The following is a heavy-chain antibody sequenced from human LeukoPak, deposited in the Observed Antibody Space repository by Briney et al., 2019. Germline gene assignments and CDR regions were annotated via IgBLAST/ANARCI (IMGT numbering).Heavy chain of an antibody. CDR2: IYHSGST. Sequence: SETLSLTCTVSGYSISSGYYWGWIRQPPGKGLEWIGSIYHSGSTYYNPSLKSRVTISVDTSKNQFSLKLSSVTAADTAVYYCARGGSGSYYPYPDDYWGQGTLVTVSS. CDR1: GYSISSGYY. J-gene: IGHJ4*02. D-gene: IGHD3-10*01. CDR3: ARGGSGSYYPYPDDY. V-gene: IGHV4-38-2*02.